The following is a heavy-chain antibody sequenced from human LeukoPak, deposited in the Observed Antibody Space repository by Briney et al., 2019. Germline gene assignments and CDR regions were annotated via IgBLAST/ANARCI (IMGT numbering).Heavy chain of an antibody. CDR3: ARGSIAARPDGLFDY. J-gene: IGHJ4*02. CDR2: IYYSGST. CDR1: GGSISSYY. D-gene: IGHD6-6*01. V-gene: IGHV4-59*01. Sequence: SETLPLTCTVSGGSISSYYWSWIRQPPGKGLEWIGYIYYSGSTNYNPSLKSRVTISVDTSKNQLSLKLSSVTAADTAVYYCARGSIAARPDGLFDYWGQGTLVTVSS.